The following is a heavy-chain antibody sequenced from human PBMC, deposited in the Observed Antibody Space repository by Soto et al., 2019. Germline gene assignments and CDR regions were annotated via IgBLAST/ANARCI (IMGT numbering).Heavy chain of an antibody. CDR3: ARPLRDRNYYFGMAV. D-gene: IGHD3-22*01. J-gene: IGHJ6*02. V-gene: IGHV1-69*13. CDR1: GGTFSKYA. CDR2: TIPMFGTP. Sequence: SVKVSCKASGGTFSKYAFSWVRQAPGQGLEWLGGTIPMFGTPNYAQKFQGRVAISADESTATVYMELSSLRSEDTAVYFCARPLRDRNYYFGMAVWGQGTTVTVS.